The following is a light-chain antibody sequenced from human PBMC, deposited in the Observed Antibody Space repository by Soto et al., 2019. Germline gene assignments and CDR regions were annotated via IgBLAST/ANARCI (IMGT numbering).Light chain of an antibody. V-gene: IGKV1-5*01. CDR1: QTVSSY. J-gene: IGKJ2*01. Sequence: DIQMTQSPSSLSASGGDRVTITCRASQTVSSYLNWYQQKPGKAPKLLIYDASSLESGVPSRFSGSGSGTEFTLTISSLQPDDFATYYCQQYNSYPYTFGQGTKLEIK. CDR2: DAS. CDR3: QQYNSYPYT.